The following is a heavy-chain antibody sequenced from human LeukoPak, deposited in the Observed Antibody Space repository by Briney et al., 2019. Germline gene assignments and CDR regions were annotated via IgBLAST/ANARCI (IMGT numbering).Heavy chain of an antibody. CDR3: ARPIDNGSGSYYFPY. D-gene: IGHD3-10*01. Sequence: GRSLRLSCAASGFSFHYYAMHWVRQAPGKGLEWVAVTSYDGTNEYYAASVKGRLTISRDNSKNTLYMQMNSLRPEDTAVYYCARPIDNGSGSYYFPYWGQGTLVTVSS. CDR1: GFSFHYYA. J-gene: IGHJ4*02. V-gene: IGHV3-30-3*01. CDR2: TSYDGTNE.